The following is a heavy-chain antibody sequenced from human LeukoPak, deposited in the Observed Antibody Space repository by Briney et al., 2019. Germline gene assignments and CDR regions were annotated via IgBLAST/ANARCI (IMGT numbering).Heavy chain of an antibody. Sequence: ASVKVSCKASGGTFSSYAISWVRQAPGQGLEWMGGIIPIFGTANCAQKFQGRVTITTDESTSTAYMELSSLRSEDTAVYYCARGVGWGSSSWSPGRTRYYYYYMDVWGKGTTVTVSS. J-gene: IGHJ6*03. CDR1: GGTFSSYA. D-gene: IGHD6-13*01. CDR2: IIPIFGTA. V-gene: IGHV1-69*05. CDR3: ARGVGWGSSSWSPGRTRYYYYYMDV.